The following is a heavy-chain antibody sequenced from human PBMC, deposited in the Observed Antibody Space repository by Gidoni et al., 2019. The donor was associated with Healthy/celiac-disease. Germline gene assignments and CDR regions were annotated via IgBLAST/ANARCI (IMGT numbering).Heavy chain of an antibody. V-gene: IGHV3-15*01. CDR2: IKNKTDGGTT. Sequence: EVQLVESGGGLVKPGGSLRLSCAASGFTFSNAWMSWVRQAPGKGLEWVGRIKNKTDGGTTDYAAPVKGRFTISRDDSKNTLYLQMNSLKTEDTAVYYCTTDPAVAGTLDYWGQGTLVTVSS. CDR1: GFTFSNAW. J-gene: IGHJ4*02. D-gene: IGHD6-19*01. CDR3: TTDPAVAGTLDY.